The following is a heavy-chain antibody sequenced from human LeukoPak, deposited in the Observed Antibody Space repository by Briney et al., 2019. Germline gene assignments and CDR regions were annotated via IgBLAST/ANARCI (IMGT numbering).Heavy chain of an antibody. CDR1: GYTFTSYD. Sequence: GASVKVSCKASGYTFTSYDINWVRQATGQGLEWMGWMNPNSGNTGYAQKSQGRVTMTRNTSISTAYMELSSLRSEDTAVYYCARVSSKRYSSGWYWGYYYYYYGMDVWGQGTTVTVSS. D-gene: IGHD6-19*01. CDR3: ARVSSKRYSSGWYWGYYYYYYGMDV. CDR2: MNPNSGNT. V-gene: IGHV1-8*01. J-gene: IGHJ6*02.